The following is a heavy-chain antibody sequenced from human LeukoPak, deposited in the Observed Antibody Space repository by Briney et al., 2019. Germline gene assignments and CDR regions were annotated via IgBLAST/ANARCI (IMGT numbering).Heavy chain of an antibody. V-gene: IGHV5-51*01. CDR1: GFNFAEYW. J-gene: IGHJ6*02. CDR2: IDPGDSDT. Sequence: GESLKISCKVSGFNFAEYWIGWVRQMPGKGLEWMGIIDPGDSDTRYSPSFEGQVTISADNSITTAYLQWGSLKASDTAIYYCARNNYDIMTGYYHGVDVWGRGTTVTVS. CDR3: ARNNYDIMTGYYHGVDV. D-gene: IGHD3-9*01.